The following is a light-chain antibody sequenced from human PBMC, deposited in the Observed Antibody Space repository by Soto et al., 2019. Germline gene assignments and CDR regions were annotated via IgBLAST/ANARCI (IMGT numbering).Light chain of an antibody. CDR1: QSVSSN. CDR3: KKYNNWPRT. CDR2: GAS. J-gene: IGKJ1*01. V-gene: IGKV3-15*01. Sequence: EVVLTQSPDTRSVSPGETATLSCRASQSVSSNLAWYQQKLGQAPRLLIYGASTRATDIPPRLSGSGSGTEFTLTISSLQSEEGAIDYCKKYNNWPRTFGQGTKVDIK.